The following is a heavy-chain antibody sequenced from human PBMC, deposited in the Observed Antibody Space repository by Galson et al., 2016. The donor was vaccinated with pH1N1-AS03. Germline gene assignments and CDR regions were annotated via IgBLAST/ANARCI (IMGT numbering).Heavy chain of an antibody. CDR1: GYTFTSYY. D-gene: IGHD4/OR15-4a*01. J-gene: IGHJ6*02. V-gene: IGHV1-46*01. CDR2: INPSDGNT. CDR3: ARVSAGLTGYYYAMDV. Sequence: SVKVSCKASGYTFTSYYIHWVRQAPGQGREWMGIINPSDGNTKYSQRFQGRVTITRDTSTSTVYMELSSLRSDDTAVYYCARVSAGLTGYYYAMDVWGQGTTVTVSS.